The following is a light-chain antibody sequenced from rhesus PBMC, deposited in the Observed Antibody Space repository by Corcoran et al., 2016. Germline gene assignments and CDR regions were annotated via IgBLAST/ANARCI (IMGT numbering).Light chain of an antibody. CDR2: YET. Sequence: DIQMTQSPSSLSASVGDRVTITCRARQGINKYLSWYQQKPGKAPKPLIYYETSLETGVPSRFSGSRSGTYYTLTISSLKPEDIATYYCQQYNNALTFGGGTKVELK. CDR1: QGINKY. J-gene: IGKJ4*01. CDR3: QQYNNALT. V-gene: IGKV1-66*01.